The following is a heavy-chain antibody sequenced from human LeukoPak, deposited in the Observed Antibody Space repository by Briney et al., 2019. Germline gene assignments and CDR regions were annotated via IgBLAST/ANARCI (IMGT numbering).Heavy chain of an antibody. D-gene: IGHD5-18*01. Sequence: GGSLRLSCAASGFTFSRYAMTWVRQAPGKGLEWVSTISGNGDSTHYADSVKGRFTISRDHSKNTLYVQMNSLRAEDTAIYYCAKDTAMVTPYYFDFWGQGTPVTVSS. CDR1: GFTFSRYA. J-gene: IGHJ4*02. V-gene: IGHV3-23*01. CDR3: AKDTAMVTPYYFDF. CDR2: ISGNGDST.